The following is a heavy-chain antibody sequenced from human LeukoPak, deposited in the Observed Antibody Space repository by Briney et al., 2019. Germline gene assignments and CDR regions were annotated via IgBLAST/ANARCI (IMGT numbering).Heavy chain of an antibody. V-gene: IGHV1-24*01. Sequence: ASVKVSCKVSGYTLTELSMHGVRQAPGKGLEWMGGFDPEDGETIYAQKFQGRVTMTEDTSTDTAYMELSSLRSEDTAVYYCATDKVGPDAFDIWGQGTMVTVSS. CDR2: FDPEDGET. J-gene: IGHJ3*02. D-gene: IGHD1-26*01. CDR3: ATDKVGPDAFDI. CDR1: GYTLTELS.